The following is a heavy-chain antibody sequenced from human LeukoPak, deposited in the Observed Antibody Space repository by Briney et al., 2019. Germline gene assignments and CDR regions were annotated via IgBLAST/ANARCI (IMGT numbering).Heavy chain of an antibody. CDR1: GFTFSSYA. Sequence: PGGSLRLSCAASGFTFSSYAMSWVRQAPGKGLEWVSAISGSGGSTYYADSVKGRFTISRDNSKNTLYLQMNSLRAEDTAVYYCAKIAGRKHRCNSSFSFDYWGQGTLVTVSS. J-gene: IGHJ4*02. V-gene: IGHV3-23*01. D-gene: IGHD4-23*01. CDR3: AKIAGRKHRCNSSFSFDY. CDR2: ISGSGGST.